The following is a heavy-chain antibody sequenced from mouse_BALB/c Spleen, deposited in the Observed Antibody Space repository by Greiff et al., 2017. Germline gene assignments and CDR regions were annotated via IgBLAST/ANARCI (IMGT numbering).Heavy chain of an antibody. Sequence: EVKLVESGGGLVQPGGSRKLSCAASGFTFSSFGMHWVRQAPEKGLEWVAYISSGSSTIYYADTVKGRFTISRDNPKNTLFLQMTSLRSEDTAMYYCARSARPPMDYWGQGTSVTVSS. J-gene: IGHJ4*01. V-gene: IGHV5-17*02. CDR2: ISSGSSTI. D-gene: IGHD1-2*01. CDR3: ARSARPPMDY. CDR1: GFTFSSFG.